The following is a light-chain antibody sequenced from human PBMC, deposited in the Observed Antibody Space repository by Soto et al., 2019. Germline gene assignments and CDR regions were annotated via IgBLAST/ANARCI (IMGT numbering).Light chain of an antibody. CDR3: QHSNHLPL. CDR1: QDIGTY. Sequence: DIQMTQSPPSLSASVGDRVTITCQASQDIGTYLNWYQHKPGKAPNLVIYDASNLETGVPSRFCGGGSGTDFTFTISSLRPEDIATYYCQHSNHLPLFGPGTKVDF. V-gene: IGKV1-33*01. J-gene: IGKJ3*01. CDR2: DAS.